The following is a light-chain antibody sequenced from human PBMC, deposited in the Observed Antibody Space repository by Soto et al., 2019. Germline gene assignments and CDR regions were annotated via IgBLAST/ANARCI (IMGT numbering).Light chain of an antibody. V-gene: IGKV1-39*01. CDR1: QTISRY. CDR2: AAS. J-gene: IGKJ3*01. Sequence: DIQMTQSPSSLSASVGARVTITCRASQTISRYLNWYQQKPGKAPKLLIFAASSLQSGVPSRFSGSGSGTEFTLAISSLQPEDFATDDCQQSYNTLAFGPGTKVDIK. CDR3: QQSYNTLA.